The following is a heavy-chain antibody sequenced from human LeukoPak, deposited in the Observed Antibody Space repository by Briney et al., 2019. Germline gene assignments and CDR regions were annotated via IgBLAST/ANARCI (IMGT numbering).Heavy chain of an antibody. Sequence: SETLSLTCTVSGGSISSYYWSWIRQPPGKGLEWIGYIYYSGSTNYNPSLKSRVTISVDTSKNQFSLKLSSVTAADTAVYYCARHLDYYDSSGYYYNGVYFDYWGQGTLVTVSS. J-gene: IGHJ4*02. D-gene: IGHD3-22*01. V-gene: IGHV4-59*08. CDR3: ARHLDYYDSSGYYYNGVYFDY. CDR2: IYYSGST. CDR1: GGSISSYY.